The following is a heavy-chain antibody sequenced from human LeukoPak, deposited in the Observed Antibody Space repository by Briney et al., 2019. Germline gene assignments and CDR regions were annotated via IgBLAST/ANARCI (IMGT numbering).Heavy chain of an antibody. D-gene: IGHD3-10*01. V-gene: IGHV1-46*01. CDR1: GYTFTSYY. Sequence: ASVKVSCKASGYTFTSYYMHWVRQAPGQGLEWMGIINPSGGSTSYAQKLQGRVTMTTDTFTSTAYMELRSLRSDDTAVYYCARDYGSGSYAFDYWGQGTLVTVSS. J-gene: IGHJ4*02. CDR2: INPSGGST. CDR3: ARDYGSGSYAFDY.